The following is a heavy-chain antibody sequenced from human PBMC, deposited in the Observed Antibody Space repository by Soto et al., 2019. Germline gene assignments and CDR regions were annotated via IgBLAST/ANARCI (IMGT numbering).Heavy chain of an antibody. V-gene: IGHV3-23*01. CDR1: GFTFSSYA. Sequence: GGSLRLSCAASGFTFSSYAMNWVRQAPGKGLEWVSVISGSGDSTYYADSVKGRFTVSRDNSKNTLYLQMNSLRAEDTAVYYCAKGPVEMATNQRRYFDYWRQGTLDPVSS. J-gene: IGHJ4*02. CDR3: AKGPVEMATNQRRYFDY. D-gene: IGHD5-12*01. CDR2: ISGSGDST.